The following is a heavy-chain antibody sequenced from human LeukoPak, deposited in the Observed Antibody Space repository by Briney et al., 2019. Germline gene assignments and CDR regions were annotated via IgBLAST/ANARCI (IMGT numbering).Heavy chain of an antibody. J-gene: IGHJ4*02. Sequence: GPLRISCAAPGFTFSSHWIHWVRQAPGKGLVWVSFINNDGGVTSYADSVKGRFTITRDNAKNTLYLQMNSLRAEDTAMYYCARGGQGAVDYWGPGALVTVSS. CDR2: INNDGGVT. V-gene: IGHV3-74*01. CDR1: GFTFSSHW. CDR3: ARGGQGAVDY. D-gene: IGHD3-16*01.